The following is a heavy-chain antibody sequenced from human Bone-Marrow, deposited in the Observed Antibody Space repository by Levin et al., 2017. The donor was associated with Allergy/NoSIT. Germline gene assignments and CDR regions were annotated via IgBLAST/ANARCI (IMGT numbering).Heavy chain of an antibody. Sequence: SETLSLTCTVSGGSISSYYWSWIRQPPGKGLEWIGYIYYSGSTNYNPTLKSRVTISVDTSKNQFSLKLSSVTAADTAVYYCARGGSSTGYWGQGTLVTVSS. CDR1: GGSISSYY. D-gene: IGHD6-6*01. CDR2: IYYSGST. J-gene: IGHJ4*02. V-gene: IGHV4-59*01. CDR3: ARGGSSTGY.